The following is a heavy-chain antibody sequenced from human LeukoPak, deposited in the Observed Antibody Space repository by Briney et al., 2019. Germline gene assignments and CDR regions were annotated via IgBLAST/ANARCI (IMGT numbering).Heavy chain of an antibody. D-gene: IGHD2/OR15-2a*01. CDR1: GGSISSTNW. Sequence: NPSETLSLTCGVSGGSISSTNWWSWVRQPPGPGLEWIGEISLTGETNYNPSLNGRVTMSLDESRNQLSLDLTSVTAADTAIYYCSRERGAFWPFGYWGQGTLVIVPP. J-gene: IGHJ4*02. CDR3: SRERGAFWPFGY. V-gene: IGHV4-4*02. CDR2: ISLTGET.